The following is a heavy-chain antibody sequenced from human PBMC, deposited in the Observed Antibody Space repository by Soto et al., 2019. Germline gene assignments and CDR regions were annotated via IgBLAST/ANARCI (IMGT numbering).Heavy chain of an antibody. J-gene: IGHJ6*02. CDR2: LNGGTGQT. V-gene: IGHV1-3*01. Sequence: AXVKVSCKASGYTFSTYAMHWXRQAPGQSLEWMGWLNGGTGQTRYSQKFQDRVIITRDTSASTGYMELSSLTSEDTAVYYCARGKGMEENYFYYGLDIWGQGTTVTVSS. D-gene: IGHD1-1*01. CDR1: GYTFSTYA. CDR3: ARGKGMEENYFYYGLDI.